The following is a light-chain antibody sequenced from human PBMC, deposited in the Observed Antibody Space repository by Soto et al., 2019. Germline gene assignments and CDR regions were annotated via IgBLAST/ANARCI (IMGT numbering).Light chain of an antibody. CDR3: QQRGNWPLT. J-gene: IGKJ1*01. V-gene: IGKV3-11*01. CDR1: QSVSSY. Sequence: EIVLTQSPATLSLSPGERATLSCRASQSVSSYFAWYQQKPGQAPRLLIYDASNRATGIPDRFSGSGSGTDFPLTISSLEPEDFAVYYCQQRGNWPLTFGQGTKVEIK. CDR2: DAS.